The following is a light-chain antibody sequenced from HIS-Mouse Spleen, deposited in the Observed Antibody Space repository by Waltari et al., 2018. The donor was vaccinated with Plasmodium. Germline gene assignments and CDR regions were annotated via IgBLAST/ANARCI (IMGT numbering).Light chain of an antibody. CDR3: QQYDNLQLT. CDR1: QDISNY. Sequence: DFQITQSPSSLSASVGDRVTITCQASQDISNYLNWYQQKPGKAPKLMIYDASNLETGVPSRFSGSGSGTEFTFTISSLQPEDIATYYCQQYDNLQLTFGGGTKVEIK. J-gene: IGKJ4*01. V-gene: IGKV1-33*01. CDR2: DAS.